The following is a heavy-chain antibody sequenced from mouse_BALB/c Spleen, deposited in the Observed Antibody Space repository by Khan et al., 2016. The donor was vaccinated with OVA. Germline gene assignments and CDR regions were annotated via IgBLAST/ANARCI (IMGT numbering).Heavy chain of an antibody. CDR2: IDPSTDYT. V-gene: IGHV1-7*01. J-gene: IGHJ3*01. D-gene: IGHD1-1*01. CDR1: GYTFTSYW. CDR3: VNHGSSSAWFTY. Sequence: QQSGAELAKPGASVKMSCKASGYTFTSYWMHWVKQRPGQGLEWIGYIDPSTDYTEYNQKFRDKATLTVDKSSTTVYMQLTSLTSEDSAVYYCVNHGSSSAWFTYWGQGTLVTVSA.